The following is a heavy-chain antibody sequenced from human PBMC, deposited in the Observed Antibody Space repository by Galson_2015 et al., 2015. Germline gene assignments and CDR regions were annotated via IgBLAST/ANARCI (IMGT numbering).Heavy chain of an antibody. CDR3: ARDTRFTDRMDV. J-gene: IGHJ6*02. V-gene: IGHV3-30-3*01. CDR1: GFTFSSYA. Sequence: SLRLSCAASGFTFSSYAMHWVRQAPGKGLEWVAVISYDGSNKYYADSVKGRFTISRDNSKNTLYLQMNSLRAEDTAVYYCARDTRFTDRMDVWGQGTTVTVSS. CDR2: ISYDGSNK. D-gene: IGHD3-3*01.